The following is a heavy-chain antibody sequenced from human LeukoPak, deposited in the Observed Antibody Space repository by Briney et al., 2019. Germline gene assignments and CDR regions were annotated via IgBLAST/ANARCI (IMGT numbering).Heavy chain of an antibody. J-gene: IGHJ5*02. CDR2: ISSTTSTI. CDR1: GFTFSSYS. D-gene: IGHD4-23*01. Sequence: GGSLRLSCAASGFTFSSYSMNWVRQAPGKGLEWVSYISSTTSTIYYADSVKGRFTISRDNVKNSLYLQMNSLRAEDTAVYYCARGVTYYGGDWFDPWGQGTLVTVSS. V-gene: IGHV3-48*04. CDR3: ARGVTYYGGDWFDP.